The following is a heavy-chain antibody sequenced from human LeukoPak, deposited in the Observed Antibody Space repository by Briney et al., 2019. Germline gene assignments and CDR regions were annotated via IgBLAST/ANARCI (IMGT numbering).Heavy chain of an antibody. CDR1: GFSLSTSGVG. V-gene: IGHV2-5*01. J-gene: IGHJ4*02. D-gene: IGHD3-3*01. Sequence: SGPTLVKPTQTLTLTCTFSGFSLSTSGVGVGWIRQPPGKALEWLALIYWNDDKRYSPSLKSRLTITKDTSKNQVVLTMTNMDPVDTATYYCAHSDFWSGYYLSSGNYFDYWGQGTLVTVSS. CDR3: AHSDFWSGYYLSSGNYFDY. CDR2: IYWNDDK.